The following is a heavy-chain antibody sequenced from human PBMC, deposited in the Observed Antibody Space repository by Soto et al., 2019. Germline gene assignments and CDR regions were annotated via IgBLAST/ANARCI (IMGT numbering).Heavy chain of an antibody. Sequence: QAQLVESGGGLAKPGGSLRLSCAASGFTFSDHYMSWIRQAPGKGLEWISYINPSGTNTDYAESVKGRFTISRDNAENSLYLQMNSLRAEDTVLYYCARGHHSLDVWGQGATVTVSS. D-gene: IGHD4-4*01. V-gene: IGHV3-11*06. CDR2: INPSGTNT. CDR1: GFTFSDHY. CDR3: ARGHHSLDV. J-gene: IGHJ6*02.